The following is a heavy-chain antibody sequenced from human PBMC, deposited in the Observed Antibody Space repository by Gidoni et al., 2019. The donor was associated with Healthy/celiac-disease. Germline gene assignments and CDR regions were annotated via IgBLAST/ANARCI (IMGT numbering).Heavy chain of an antibody. CDR2: ISSSSSYI. J-gene: IGHJ4*02. Sequence: EVQLVESGGGLVKPGGSLRLSCAASGVTFSSYSMNWVRQAPGKGLEWVSSISSSSSYIYYAASVKGRFTISRDNAKNSLYLQMNSLRAEDAAVYYCARDFMDYYDSTFDYWGQGTLVTVSS. V-gene: IGHV3-21*01. CDR1: GVTFSSYS. D-gene: IGHD3-22*01. CDR3: ARDFMDYYDSTFDY.